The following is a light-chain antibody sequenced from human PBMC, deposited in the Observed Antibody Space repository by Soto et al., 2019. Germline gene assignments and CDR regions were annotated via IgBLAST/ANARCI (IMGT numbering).Light chain of an antibody. Sequence: EIVMTQSPATLSVSPGERATLSCRASQSLSSSYLAWYQQKPGQAPRLLIYGASTRATDIPARFSGSGSGTEFPLTISSLQSEDFAVYYCQQYNNWPPVFGPGTKVDIK. CDR2: GAS. J-gene: IGKJ3*01. V-gene: IGKV3-15*01. CDR3: QQYNNWPPV. CDR1: QSLSSSY.